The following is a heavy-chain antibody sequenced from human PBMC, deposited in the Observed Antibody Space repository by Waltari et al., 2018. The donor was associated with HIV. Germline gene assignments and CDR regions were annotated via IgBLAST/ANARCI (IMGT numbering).Heavy chain of an antibody. J-gene: IGHJ6*02. CDR3: ARESIAAAGRGGYYYGMDV. V-gene: IGHV1-3*01. D-gene: IGHD6-13*01. CDR1: GYTFTTYT. CDR2: INAGNVNT. Sequence: QVQLVQSGAEVKNPGASVKVSCKASGYTFTTYTIHWVRQAPGQRLEWMGWINAGNVNTKDSQNFQDRVTFTRDTSASTAYMELSSLRSEDTAVYYCARESIAAAGRGGYYYGMDVWGQGTTVTVSS.